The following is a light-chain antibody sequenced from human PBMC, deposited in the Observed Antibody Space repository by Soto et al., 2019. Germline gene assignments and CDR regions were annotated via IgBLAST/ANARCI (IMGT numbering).Light chain of an antibody. Sequence: DIQMTQSPSTLSASVGDRVTITCRASQSITTYVNWYQQKLGKAPTLLIYAASSLQSGVPSRFSGSGSGTDFTLTISSLQPEDFATDFCQQSYSSPRTFGQGTKVEI. J-gene: IGKJ1*01. CDR2: AAS. CDR3: QQSYSSPRT. CDR1: QSITTY. V-gene: IGKV1-39*01.